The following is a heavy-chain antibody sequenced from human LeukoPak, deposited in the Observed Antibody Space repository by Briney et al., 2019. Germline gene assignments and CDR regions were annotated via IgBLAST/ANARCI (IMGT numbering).Heavy chain of an antibody. D-gene: IGHD3-3*01. V-gene: IGHV4-4*02. CDR3: AREGGFYRPLDY. J-gene: IGHJ4*02. CDR1: GGSVISTNW. Sequence: SETLSLTCGVSGGSVISTNWWTWVRQPPGKGLEWIGEVHLDGRTNYNPSLESRLTISVDLSENHVSLKLTSVTAADTAVYYRAREGGFYRPLDYSGQGTLVTVSS. CDR2: VHLDGRT.